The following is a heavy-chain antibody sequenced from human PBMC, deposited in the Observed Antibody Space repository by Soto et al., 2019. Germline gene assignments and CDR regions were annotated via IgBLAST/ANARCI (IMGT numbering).Heavy chain of an antibody. CDR3: ARGDSSGYYSWFDP. CDR2: IIPIFGTA. Sequence: SVKVSCKASGGTFSSYAISWVRQAPGQGLEWMGGIIPIFGTANYAQKFQGRVTITADESTSTAYMELSSLRSEDTAVYYCARGDSSGYYSWFDPWGQGTLVTVSS. V-gene: IGHV1-69*13. J-gene: IGHJ5*02. D-gene: IGHD3-22*01. CDR1: GGTFSSYA.